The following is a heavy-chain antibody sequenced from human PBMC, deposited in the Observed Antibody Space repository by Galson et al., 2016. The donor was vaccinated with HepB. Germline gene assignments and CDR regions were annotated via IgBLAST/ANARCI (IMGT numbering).Heavy chain of an antibody. CDR1: GFTFRNSA. D-gene: IGHD2-21*01. Sequence: SVKVSCKASGFTFRNSAVQWVRQARGQRLEWIGGIVGGSGNTAYAHNLQERVTITRDISTSTAYMERNSLRSEDTAVYYCAALPCSVQLWACAQPGDYGMDVWGQGTTVTVSS. CDR3: AALPCSVQLWACAQPGDYGMDV. J-gene: IGHJ6*02. CDR2: IVGGSGNT. V-gene: IGHV1-58*01.